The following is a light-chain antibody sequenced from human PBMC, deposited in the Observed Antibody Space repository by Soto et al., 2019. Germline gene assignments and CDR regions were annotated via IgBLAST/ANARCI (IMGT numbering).Light chain of an antibody. CDR3: QQLTNWPPAWT. J-gene: IGKJ1*01. V-gene: IGKV3-11*01. CDR1: QSVSSY. CDR2: DAS. Sequence: EVVLTQSPATLSLSPGERATLSCRASQSVSSYLAWYQQKPGQAPRLLIYDASNRATGIPARFSGSGSGTDFTLTISSLEPEDFAVYCCQQLTNWPPAWTRAQGPKVDIK.